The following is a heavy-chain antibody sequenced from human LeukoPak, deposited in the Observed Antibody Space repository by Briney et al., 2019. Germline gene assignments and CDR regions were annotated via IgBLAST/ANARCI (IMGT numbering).Heavy chain of an antibody. CDR1: GFIFSSYW. D-gene: IGHD4-23*01. Sequence: GGSLRLSCAASGFIFSSYWMHWVCQVPGKGLVWVSRVYTDGTTTDFADSVKGRFTVSRDNAKNTLYLQMDSLRAEDTAMYYCARSVVSTYWYFDLWGRGTLVTVSS. V-gene: IGHV3-74*01. CDR3: ARSVVSTYWYFDL. CDR2: VYTDGTTT. J-gene: IGHJ2*01.